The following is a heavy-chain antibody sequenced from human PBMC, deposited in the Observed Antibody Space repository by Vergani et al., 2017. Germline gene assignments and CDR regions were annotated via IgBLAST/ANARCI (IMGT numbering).Heavy chain of an antibody. CDR2: IYHSGRT. Sequence: QVQLQESVPGLVKPSETLSLICIVPDFSITNGDYWDWTRQPPGKGLEWIGSIYHSGRTYYNPSLRSRHTISVDTSKNQFSLTLRSVTAADTAIYHCGSLDGSLRENWGQGTLVTVSS. J-gene: IGHJ4*02. V-gene: IGHV4-38-2*02. D-gene: IGHD1-26*01. CDR3: GSLDGSLREN. CDR1: DFSITNGDY.